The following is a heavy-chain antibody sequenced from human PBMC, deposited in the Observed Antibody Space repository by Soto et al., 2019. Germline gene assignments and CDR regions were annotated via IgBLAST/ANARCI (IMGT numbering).Heavy chain of an antibody. Sequence: EVQLLESGGGLVQPGGSLRLSCAASGFTFSSYAMRWVRQAPGKGLEWVSAISGSGGSTYYADSVKGRFTISRDNSKNTLYLQMNTLRAEDTAVYYCARRGSGSYYDYWGQGTLVTVSS. D-gene: IGHD1-26*01. CDR1: GFTFSSYA. CDR3: ARRGSGSYYDY. CDR2: ISGSGGST. V-gene: IGHV3-23*01. J-gene: IGHJ4*02.